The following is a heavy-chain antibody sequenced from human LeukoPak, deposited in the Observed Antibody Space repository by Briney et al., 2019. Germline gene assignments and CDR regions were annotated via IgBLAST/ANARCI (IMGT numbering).Heavy chain of an antibody. D-gene: IGHD6-13*01. J-gene: IGHJ4*02. Sequence: SETLSLTCAVYGGSFSGYYWSWIRQPPGKGLEWIGEINRSGSTNYNPSLKSRVTISVDTSKNQFSLKLSSVTAADTAVYYCARQPDLGSTNDYWGQGTLVTVSS. V-gene: IGHV4-34*01. CDR3: ARQPDLGSTNDY. CDR2: INRSGST. CDR1: GGSFSGYY.